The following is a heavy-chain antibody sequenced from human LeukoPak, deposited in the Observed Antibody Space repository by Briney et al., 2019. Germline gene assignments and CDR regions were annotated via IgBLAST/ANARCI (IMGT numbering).Heavy chain of an antibody. D-gene: IGHD4-17*01. CDR2: IYYSGST. J-gene: IGHJ5*02. CDR1: GGSISSGDYY. CDR3: ARGTVTRGVDP. V-gene: IGHV4-30-4*01. Sequence: SETLSLTCTVSGGSISSGDYYWSWIRQPPGKGLEWIGYIYYSGSTYYNPSLKSRVTISVDTSKNQFSLKLNSVTAADTAVYYCARGTVTRGVDPWGQGTLVTVSS.